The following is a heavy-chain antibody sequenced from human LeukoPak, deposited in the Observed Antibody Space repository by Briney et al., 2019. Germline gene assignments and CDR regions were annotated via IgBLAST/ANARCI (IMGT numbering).Heavy chain of an antibody. CDR3: AKNRESYWVPELDY. V-gene: IGHV1-2*02. J-gene: IGHJ4*02. Sequence: WASVKVSCKASGYTFTGYYMHWVRQAPGQGLEWMGWINPNSGGTNYAQKFQGRVTMTRDTSISTAYMELSRLRSDDTAAYYCAKNRESYWVPELDYWGQGTLVTVSS. CDR1: GYTFTGYY. CDR2: INPNSGGT. D-gene: IGHD1-26*01.